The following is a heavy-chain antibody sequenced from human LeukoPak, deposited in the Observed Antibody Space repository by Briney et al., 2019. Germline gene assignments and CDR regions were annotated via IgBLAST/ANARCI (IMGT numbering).Heavy chain of an antibody. CDR3: ASYGGNSEDYFDY. D-gene: IGHD4-23*01. CDR1: GFTVSSNY. J-gene: IGHJ4*02. CDR2: IYSGGST. Sequence: GGSLRLSCAASGFTVSSNYMSWVRQAPGKGLGWVSVIYSGGSTYYADSVKGRFTISRDNSKNTLYLQMNSLRTKDTAVYYCASYGGNSEDYFDYWGQGTLVTVSS. V-gene: IGHV3-53*01.